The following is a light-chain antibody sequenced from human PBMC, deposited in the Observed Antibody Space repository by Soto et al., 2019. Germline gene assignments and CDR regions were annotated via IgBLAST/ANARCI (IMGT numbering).Light chain of an antibody. CDR2: YDD. Sequence: QSVLTQPPSVSEAPRQRVTISCSGSSSNIGNNAVNWYQQLPGKAPKLLIYYDDLLPSGVSDRFSGSTSGTSASLAISGLQSEDEADYYCAAWDDSLNARVFGGGTKLTVL. CDR3: AAWDDSLNARV. CDR1: SSNIGNNA. V-gene: IGLV1-36*01. J-gene: IGLJ3*02.